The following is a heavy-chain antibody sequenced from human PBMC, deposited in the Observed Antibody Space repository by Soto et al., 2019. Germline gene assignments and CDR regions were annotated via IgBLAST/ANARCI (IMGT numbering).Heavy chain of an antibody. CDR3: VSDYENSNYYFDY. Sequence: DAQVVESGGGLVQPGESLKLSCVGSGFTFHGSTMHWVRQASGQGLEWIGLISIKPNNYATVYAASVTGRFTISIDDSNNTAYLQMNSLKTEDTAVYYCVSDYENSNYYFDYLGRGTLVTVSS. CDR1: GFTFHGST. D-gene: IGHD3-22*01. CDR2: ISIKPNNYAT. J-gene: IGHJ4*02. V-gene: IGHV3-73*02.